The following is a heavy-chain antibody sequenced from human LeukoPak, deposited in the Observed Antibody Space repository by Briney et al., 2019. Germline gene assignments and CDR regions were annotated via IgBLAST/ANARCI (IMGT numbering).Heavy chain of an antibody. CDR1: EFTFDDYA. D-gene: IGHD4-17*01. Sequence: PGRSLRLSCAASEFTFDDYAMHWVRQAPGKGLEWVSGISWNSGTIAYADSVKGRFTISRDNAKNSLYLQMNSLRADDTAVYYCAREFNEPDYGEDYYYMDVWGKGTTVTVSS. CDR2: ISWNSGTI. J-gene: IGHJ6*03. V-gene: IGHV3-9*01. CDR3: AREFNEPDYGEDYYYMDV.